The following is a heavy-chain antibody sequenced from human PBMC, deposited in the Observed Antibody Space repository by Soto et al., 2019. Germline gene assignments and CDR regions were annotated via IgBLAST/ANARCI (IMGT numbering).Heavy chain of an antibody. J-gene: IGHJ3*02. CDR3: AKDVGLRFLVLGVGACEI. D-gene: IGHD3-3*01. CDR1: GFTFRSYA. Sequence: GGSLRLSCAASGFTFRSYAMSWVRQAPGKGLVLVSAISGSGGRTYDADSVKCRFTISRDNSKSTLYLQMNSLRAEVTAVYYCAKDVGLRFLVLGVGACEIRVQGIMVTVSS. V-gene: IGHV3-23*01. CDR2: ISGSGGRT.